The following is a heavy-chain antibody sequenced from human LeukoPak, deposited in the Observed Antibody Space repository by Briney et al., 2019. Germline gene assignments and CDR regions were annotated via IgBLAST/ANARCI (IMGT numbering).Heavy chain of an antibody. J-gene: IGHJ4*02. Sequence: GESLKISCKGSGDSFTNYGISWVRQMPGKGLEWMGRIDPSDSYSNYGPSFQGHVTISADRSISTAYLQWRSLKASDTAMYYCARQLDYYDKRDYWGQGTLVTVAS. CDR2: IDPSDSYS. V-gene: IGHV5-10-1*01. D-gene: IGHD3-22*01. CDR1: GDSFTNYG. CDR3: ARQLDYYDKRDY.